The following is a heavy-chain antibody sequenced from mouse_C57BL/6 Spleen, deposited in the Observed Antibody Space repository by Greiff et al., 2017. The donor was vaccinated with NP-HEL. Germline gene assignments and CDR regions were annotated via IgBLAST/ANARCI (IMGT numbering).Heavy chain of an antibody. CDR3: ARRYYSNFYYAMDY. J-gene: IGHJ4*01. CDR1: GYTFTSYW. CDR2: INPSDSYT. V-gene: IGHV1-59*01. Sequence: QVQLQQPGAELVRPGTSVKLSCKASGYTFTSYWMHWVKQRPGQGLEWIGVINPSDSYTNYNQKFKGKATLTVDTSSSTAYMQLSSLTSEDSAVYYCARRYYSNFYYAMDYWGQGTSVTVSS. D-gene: IGHD2-5*01.